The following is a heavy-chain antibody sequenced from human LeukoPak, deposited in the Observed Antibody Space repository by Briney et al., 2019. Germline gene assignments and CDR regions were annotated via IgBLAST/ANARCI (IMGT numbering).Heavy chain of an antibody. Sequence: GGSLRLSCAASGFTFTTYAMSWVRQAPGKGLEWVSAIGGSSDFTYYAEYVKGRFTISRDNSKKTLYLQMNSLRTEDTAVYYCAKADRGWGVITKDWGQGTLVTVSS. CDR1: GFTFTTYA. V-gene: IGHV3-23*01. CDR2: IGGSSDFT. J-gene: IGHJ4*02. CDR3: AKADRGWGVITKD. D-gene: IGHD3-10*01.